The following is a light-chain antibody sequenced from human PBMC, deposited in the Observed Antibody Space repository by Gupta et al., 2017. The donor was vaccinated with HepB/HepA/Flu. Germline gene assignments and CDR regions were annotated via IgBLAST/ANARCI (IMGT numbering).Light chain of an antibody. Sequence: DIVMTQSPDSLAMSLGERATINCKSSQSVLYSSNNKKFLAWYQQKPGQPPKLLISWASTREYGVPDRFSGSGSGTDFTLTISSRQAEDVAVYYCQQEDSPPITFGGGTKVDIK. CDR1: QSVLYSSNNKKF. CDR2: WAS. J-gene: IGKJ4*01. CDR3: QQEDSPPIT. V-gene: IGKV4-1*01.